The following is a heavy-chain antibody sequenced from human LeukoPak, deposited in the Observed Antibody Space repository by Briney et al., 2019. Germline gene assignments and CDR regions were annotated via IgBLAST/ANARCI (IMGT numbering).Heavy chain of an antibody. Sequence: GASVKVSCKASGYTFTGYYMHWVRQAPGQGLEWMGWINPNSGGTNYAQEFQGRVTMTRDTSISTAYMELSRLRSDDTAVYYCARWLHPGDYFDYWGQGTLVTVSS. V-gene: IGHV1-2*02. CDR2: INPNSGGT. D-gene: IGHD5-12*01. CDR1: GYTFTGYY. J-gene: IGHJ4*02. CDR3: ARWLHPGDYFDY.